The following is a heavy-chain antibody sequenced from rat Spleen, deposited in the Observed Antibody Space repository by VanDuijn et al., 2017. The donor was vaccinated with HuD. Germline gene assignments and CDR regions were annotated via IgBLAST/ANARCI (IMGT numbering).Heavy chain of an antibody. CDR1: GFTFTNFY. V-gene: IGHV5-25*01. Sequence: EVKLVESGGGLVQPGRSMKLSCAASGFTFTNFYMAWVRQAPTKGLEWVVSISTGGGNTYYRDSVKGRFTISRDNAKSTLYLQMDSLRSEDTATYYCTAGGGYWDYWGQGVMVTVSS. D-gene: IGHD1-11*01. CDR2: ISTGGGNT. CDR3: TAGGGYWDY. J-gene: IGHJ2*01.